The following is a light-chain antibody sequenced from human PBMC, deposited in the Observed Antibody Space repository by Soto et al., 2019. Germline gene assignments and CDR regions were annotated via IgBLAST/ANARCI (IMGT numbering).Light chain of an antibody. J-gene: IGLJ1*01. CDR3: EVWDASLSGYV. CDR1: SSNIGSNT. CDR2: SNN. Sequence: QSVLTQPPSASGTPGQRVTISCSGSSSNIGSNTVNWFQHLPGTAPKLLVYSNNQRPSGVRDRFSGSKSGTSASLAISGLQSEDEADYYCEVWDASLSGYVFGTGTKGTVL. V-gene: IGLV1-44*01.